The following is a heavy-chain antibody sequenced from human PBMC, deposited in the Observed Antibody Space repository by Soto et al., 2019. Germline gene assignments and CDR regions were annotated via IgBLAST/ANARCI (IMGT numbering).Heavy chain of an antibody. Sequence: SETLSLTCTVSGGSISSYYWSWIRQPAGKGLEWIGRIYTSGGTNYSPSLKSRVTMSVDTSKNQFSLKLSSVTAADTAVYYCARDSIAAAGTDYYYGMDVWGQGTTVTVSS. CDR3: ARDSIAAAGTDYYYGMDV. J-gene: IGHJ6*02. V-gene: IGHV4-4*07. D-gene: IGHD6-13*01. CDR1: GGSISSYY. CDR2: IYTSGGT.